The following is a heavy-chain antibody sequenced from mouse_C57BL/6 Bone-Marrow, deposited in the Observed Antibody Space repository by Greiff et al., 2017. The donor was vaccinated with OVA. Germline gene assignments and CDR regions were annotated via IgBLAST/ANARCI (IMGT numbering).Heavy chain of an antibody. CDR1: GYSITSGYY. V-gene: IGHV3-6*01. CDR2: ISYDGSN. D-gene: IGHD1-1*01. CDR3: AREGSYYGSSPRAMDY. J-gene: IGHJ4*01. Sequence: VQLKESGPGLVKPSQSLSLTCSVTGYSITSGYYWNWIRQFPGNKLEWMGYISYDGSNNYNPSLKNRISITRDTSKNQFFLKLNSVTTEDTATYYCAREGSYYGSSPRAMDYWGQGTSVTVSS.